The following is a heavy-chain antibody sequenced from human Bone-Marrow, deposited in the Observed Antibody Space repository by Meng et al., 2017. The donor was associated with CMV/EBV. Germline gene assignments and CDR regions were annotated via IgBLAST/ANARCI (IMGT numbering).Heavy chain of an antibody. J-gene: IGHJ5*02. V-gene: IGHV1-2*02. CDR2: INPNSGGT. CDR3: AREWVRRRFLEWFKWFDP. Sequence: ASVKVSCKASGYTFTGYYMHWVRQAPGQGLEWMGWINPNSGGTNYAQKFQGRVTMTRDTSISTAYMELSRLRSDDTAVYYCAREWVRRRFLEWFKWFDPWGQGTRVTVSS. D-gene: IGHD3-3*01. CDR1: GYTFTGYY.